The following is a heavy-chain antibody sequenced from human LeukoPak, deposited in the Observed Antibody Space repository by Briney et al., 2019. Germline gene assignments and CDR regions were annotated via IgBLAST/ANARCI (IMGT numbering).Heavy chain of an antibody. D-gene: IGHD5-18*01. J-gene: IGHJ6*03. V-gene: IGHV3-48*03. CDR1: GFTFSSYE. CDR3: ARVADTAMVNSITGEYYYYYYYMDV. CDR2: ISSSGSTI. Sequence: QAGGSLRLSCAASGFTFSSYEMNWVRQAPGKGLEWVSYISSSGSTIYYADSVNGRFTISRENAKNSLYMQMNSLRAEETAVYYCARVADTAMVNSITGEYYYYYYYMDVWGKGTTVTVSS.